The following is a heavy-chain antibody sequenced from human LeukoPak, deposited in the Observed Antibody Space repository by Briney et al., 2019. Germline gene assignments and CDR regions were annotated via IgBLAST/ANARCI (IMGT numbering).Heavy chain of an antibody. J-gene: IGHJ4*02. CDR3: ARVADYYGSGSYYKPFDY. Sequence: GASVKVSCKASGGTFSSYAISWVRQAPGQGLEWMGGIIPIFGTANYAQKFQGRVTITADESTSTAYMELSSLRSEDTAVYYCARVADYYGSGSYYKPFDYWGQGPLVTVSS. CDR1: GGTFSSYA. CDR2: IIPIFGTA. D-gene: IGHD3-10*01. V-gene: IGHV1-69*13.